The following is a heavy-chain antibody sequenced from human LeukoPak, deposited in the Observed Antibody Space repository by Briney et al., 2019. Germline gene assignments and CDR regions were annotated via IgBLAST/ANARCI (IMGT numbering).Heavy chain of an antibody. V-gene: IGHV4-59*01. CDR1: GASISSYY. CDR2: IYYSGSSGST. CDR3: ARGFRGVRGEIDY. D-gene: IGHD3-10*01. J-gene: IGHJ4*02. Sequence: SETLSLTCTVSGASISSYYLTWIRQPPGKGLEWIGYIYYSGSSGSTFYNPSLRSRVTTSVDTSKNQFSLRLSSVTAADTAVYYCARGFRGVRGEIDYWGQGTLVTVSS.